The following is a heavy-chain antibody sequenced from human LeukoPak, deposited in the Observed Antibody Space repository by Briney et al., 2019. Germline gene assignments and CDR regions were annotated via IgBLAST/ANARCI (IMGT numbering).Heavy chain of an antibody. CDR3: ARDRGYSSAWYWGMDV. V-gene: IGHV3-21*01. CDR2: ISSSGSDI. Sequence: GGSLRLSCAASRFTFGNYGMNWVRQAPGKGLEWVSSISSSGSDIYYADSVKGRFTISRDNAKNSLYLQMNSLRAEDTAVYYCARDRGYSSAWYWGMDVWGKGTTVTVSS. D-gene: IGHD6-19*01. J-gene: IGHJ6*03. CDR1: RFTFGNYG.